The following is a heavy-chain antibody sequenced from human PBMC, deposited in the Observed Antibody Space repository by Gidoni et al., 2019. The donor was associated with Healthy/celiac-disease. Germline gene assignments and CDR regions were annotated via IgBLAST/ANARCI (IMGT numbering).Heavy chain of an antibody. V-gene: IGHV1-18*01. J-gene: IGHJ3*02. CDR3: AIGGSGYDAFDI. CDR2: ISAYNDNT. Sequence: QVQLVQSGAEVKNPRASVKVSCKASGYTFTSYGISRVRQAPGQGLEWMGWISAYNDNTNYAQKLKGRVTMTTDTSTSTAYMELRGLRSDDTAVYYCAIGGSGYDAFDIWGQGTMVTVSS. D-gene: IGHD3-3*01. CDR1: GYTFTSYG.